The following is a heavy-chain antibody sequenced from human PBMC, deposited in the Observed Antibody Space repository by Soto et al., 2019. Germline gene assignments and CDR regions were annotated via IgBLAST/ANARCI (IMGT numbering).Heavy chain of an antibody. CDR2: MEPSSGRT. CDR3: ARGVTAGVDY. CDR1: GYSFTGLD. J-gene: IGHJ4*02. V-gene: IGHV1-8*01. Sequence: ASVKVSCKASGYSFTGLDINWVRQTTGQGLEWMGWMEPSSGRTGYAQKFQGRGTMTRDTSIHTAYMELSSLTSADTAFYYCARGVTAGVDYWGQGTQVTVSS. D-gene: IGHD1-26*01.